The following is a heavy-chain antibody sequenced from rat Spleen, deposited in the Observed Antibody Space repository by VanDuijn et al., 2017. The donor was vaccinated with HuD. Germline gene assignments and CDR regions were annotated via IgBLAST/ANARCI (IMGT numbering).Heavy chain of an antibody. CDR2: ISAGGDDT. Sequence: EVQLVESGGGLVQPGRSLKLSCAASGFIFSNYYMAWVRQAPTKGLEWVAYISAGGDDTYYRYSVKGRFTISSDNAKSTLYLQMDSLRSEDTATYYCARAMMVVITPWYWHFDFWGPGTMVTVSS. CDR1: GFIFSNYY. D-gene: IGHD1-12*02. J-gene: IGHJ1*01. V-gene: IGHV5-27*01. CDR3: ARAMMVVITPWYWHFDF.